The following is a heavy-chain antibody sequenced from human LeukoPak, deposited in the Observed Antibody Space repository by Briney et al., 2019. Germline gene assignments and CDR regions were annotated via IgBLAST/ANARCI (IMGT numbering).Heavy chain of an antibody. CDR3: AVIVVVPAATVRSYAFDI. J-gene: IGHJ3*02. V-gene: IGHV1-2*02. Sequence: ASVKVSCKASGYTFTGYYMHWVRQAPGQGLEWMGWINPNSGGTNYAQKFQGGVTMTRDTSISTAYMELSRLRSDDTAGYYCAVIVVVPAATVRSYAFDIWGQGTMVTVSS. CDR1: GYTFTGYY. D-gene: IGHD2-2*01. CDR2: INPNSGGT.